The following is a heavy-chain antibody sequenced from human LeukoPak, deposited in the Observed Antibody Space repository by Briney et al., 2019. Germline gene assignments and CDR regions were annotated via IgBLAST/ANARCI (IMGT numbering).Heavy chain of an antibody. CDR3: AWVGDFWSGYYTFDY. D-gene: IGHD3-3*01. CDR1: GGTFSSYA. Sequence: ASVKVSCKASGGTFSSYAISWVRQAPGQGLEWMGGIIPIFGTANYAQKFQGRVTITADESTSTAYMELSSLRSEDTAVYYCAWVGDFWSGYYTFDYWGQGTLVTVSS. V-gene: IGHV1-69*13. J-gene: IGHJ4*02. CDR2: IIPIFGTA.